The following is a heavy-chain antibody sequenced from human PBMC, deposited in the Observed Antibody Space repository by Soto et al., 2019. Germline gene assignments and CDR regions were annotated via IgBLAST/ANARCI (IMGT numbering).Heavy chain of an antibody. CDR2: IYYSGST. CDR3: ARHILTGYYTPFDY. D-gene: IGHD3-9*01. CDR1: GGSISSSRYY. V-gene: IGHV4-39*01. Sequence: PSETLSLTCTVSGGSISSSRYYWGWIRQPPGKGLEWIGNIYYSGSTYYNPSLKSRVTISVDTSKNQFSLKLSSVTAADTAVYYCARHILTGYYTPFDYWGQGTLVTSPQ. J-gene: IGHJ4*02.